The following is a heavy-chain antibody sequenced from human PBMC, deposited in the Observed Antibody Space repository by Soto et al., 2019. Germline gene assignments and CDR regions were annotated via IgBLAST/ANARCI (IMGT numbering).Heavy chain of an antibody. CDR1: GFTFTRYS. V-gene: IGHV3-21*06. Sequence: PGGSLRLSCAASGFTFTRYSMNWVRQAPGKGLEWVSSISSTTNYIYYGDSMKGRFTISRDNAKNSLYLEMNSLRAEDTAVYYCARESEDLTSNFDYWGQGTLVTVSS. J-gene: IGHJ4*02. CDR2: ISSTTNYI. CDR3: ARESEDLTSNFDY.